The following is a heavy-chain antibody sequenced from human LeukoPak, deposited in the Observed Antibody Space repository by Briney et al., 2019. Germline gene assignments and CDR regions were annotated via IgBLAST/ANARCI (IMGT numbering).Heavy chain of an antibody. CDR3: ARDKEKVDTFMAPDY. Sequence: ASVKVSCKTSGYIFTNYGINWVRQAPGQGLEWMGWISAYNGNTKSAPNIQGRVTMTTDTSTSTAYMELRSLRSDDTAVYYCARDKEKVDTFMAPDYWGQGTLVTVSS. D-gene: IGHD5-18*01. CDR2: ISAYNGNT. CDR1: GYIFTNYG. J-gene: IGHJ4*02. V-gene: IGHV1-18*01.